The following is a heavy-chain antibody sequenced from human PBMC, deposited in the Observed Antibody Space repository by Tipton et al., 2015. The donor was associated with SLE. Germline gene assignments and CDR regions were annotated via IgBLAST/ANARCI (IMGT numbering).Heavy chain of an antibody. Sequence: TLSLTCTVSGGSISSYYWSWIRQPAGKGLEWIGRIYTSRSPNYNTSLKSRVTMSVDTSKKQVSLKLSSVTAADTAVYYCARDQEMASGENRFDPWGQGTLVTVSS. CDR1: GGSISSYY. V-gene: IGHV4-4*07. CDR2: IYTSRSP. CDR3: ARDQEMASGENRFDP. J-gene: IGHJ5*02. D-gene: IGHD5-24*01.